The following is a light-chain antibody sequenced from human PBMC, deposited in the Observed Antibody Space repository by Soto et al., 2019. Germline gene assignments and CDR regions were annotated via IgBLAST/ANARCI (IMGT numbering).Light chain of an antibody. V-gene: IGKV3-20*01. J-gene: IGKJ1*01. CDR3: QQYGYSLWT. CDR2: GAS. Sequence: EIVLTQSPGTLSFSPGERATLSCRASQSVSSSYLAWYQQRPGQAPRLLIYGASRRATGIPDRFSGSGSGTDFTLTISRLEPEDFEVYYCQQYGYSLWTFGQGTKVDIK. CDR1: QSVSSSY.